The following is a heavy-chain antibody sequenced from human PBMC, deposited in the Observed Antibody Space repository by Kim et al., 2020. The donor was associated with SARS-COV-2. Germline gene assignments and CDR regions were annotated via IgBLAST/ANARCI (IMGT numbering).Heavy chain of an antibody. CDR3: ARGTRQWLVRGPYYYYMDV. Sequence: SETLSLTCAAYGWSFSGYYWSWIRQPPGKGLEWIGEINHSGSTNYNPSLKSRVTISVDTSKNQFSLKLSSVTAADTAVYYCARGTRQWLVRGPYYYYMDV. CDR1: GWSFSGYY. D-gene: IGHD6-19*01. CDR2: INHSGST. V-gene: IGHV4-34*01. J-gene: IGHJ6*03.